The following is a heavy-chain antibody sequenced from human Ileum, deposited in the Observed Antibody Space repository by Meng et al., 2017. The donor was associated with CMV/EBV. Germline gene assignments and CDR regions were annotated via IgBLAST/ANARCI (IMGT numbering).Heavy chain of an antibody. V-gene: IGHV4-39*07. CDR3: ARVESNSSGWFVSY. CDR1: GGSISSSSYY. D-gene: IGHD6-19*01. Sequence: RQLRGAGPGLVRPSETRSLICTVSGGSISSSSYYWAWIRQPPGKGLEWIGSIYYSGSTYYNPSLKSRVTISVDTSKNQFSLKLTSVTAADTAVHFCARVESNSSGWFVSYWGQGALVTVSS. J-gene: IGHJ4*02. CDR2: IYYSGST.